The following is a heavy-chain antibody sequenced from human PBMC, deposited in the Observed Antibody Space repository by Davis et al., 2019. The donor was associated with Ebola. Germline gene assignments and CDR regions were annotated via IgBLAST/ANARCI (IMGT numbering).Heavy chain of an antibody. CDR2: ISAYNGNT. Sequence: ASVTLSCKASSYTFTSYGISWVRQAPGQGLEWMGWISAYNGNTNYAQKLQGRVTMTTDTSRSTAYMELRSLRSDDTAVYYCAREAGATTRIYDSWGQGTLVTVSS. D-gene: IGHD1-26*01. CDR3: AREAGATTRIYDS. V-gene: IGHV1-18*01. CDR1: SYTFTSYG. J-gene: IGHJ5*01.